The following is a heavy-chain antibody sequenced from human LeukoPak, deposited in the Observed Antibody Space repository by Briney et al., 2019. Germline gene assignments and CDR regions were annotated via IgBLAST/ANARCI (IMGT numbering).Heavy chain of an antibody. CDR1: GFTFSSYG. V-gene: IGHV3-30*02. CDR3: AKEFYSSSWVDY. Sequence: GGSLRLSCAASGFTFSSYGMHWVRQAPGKGLEWVAFIRYDGSNKYYADSVKGRFTISRDNSKNTLYLQMNSLRAEDTAVYYCAKEFYSSSWVDYWGQGTLVTVSS. J-gene: IGHJ4*02. D-gene: IGHD6-6*01. CDR2: IRYDGSNK.